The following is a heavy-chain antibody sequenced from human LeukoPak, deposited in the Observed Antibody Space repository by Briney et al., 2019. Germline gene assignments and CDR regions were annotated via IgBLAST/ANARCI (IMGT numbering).Heavy chain of an antibody. Sequence: SETLSLTCTVSGGSVSSGTYYWSWIRQPPGEGLEWIGYIYYSGSTNYNPSLKSRVTISVDTSKNQFSLKLNSVTAADTAVYYCARVPPRSSGWYFFDYWGQGTLVTVSS. V-gene: IGHV4-61*01. CDR2: IYYSGST. J-gene: IGHJ4*02. CDR1: GGSVSSGTYY. D-gene: IGHD6-19*01. CDR3: ARVPPRSSGWYFFDY.